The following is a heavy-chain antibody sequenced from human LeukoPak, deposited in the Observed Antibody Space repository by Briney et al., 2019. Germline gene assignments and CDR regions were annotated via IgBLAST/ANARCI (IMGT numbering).Heavy chain of an antibody. Sequence: GGSLRLSCAASGFTVSSNYMIWVRQAPGKGLEWVSVIYSGGSTYYADSVKGRFTISRGNSKNTLYLQMNSLRAEDTAVYYCARANVAVAGTLFEDWGQGTLVTVSS. CDR3: ARANVAVAGTLFED. J-gene: IGHJ4*02. V-gene: IGHV3-53*01. CDR2: IYSGGST. D-gene: IGHD6-19*01. CDR1: GFTVSSNY.